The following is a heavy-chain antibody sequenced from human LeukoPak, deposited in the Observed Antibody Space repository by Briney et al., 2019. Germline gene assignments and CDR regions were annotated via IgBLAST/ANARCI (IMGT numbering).Heavy chain of an antibody. J-gene: IGHJ4*02. CDR2: ISYSGST. CDR1: GGSISSGGYY. V-gene: IGHV4-31*03. D-gene: IGHD5-18*01. Sequence: SQTLSLTCTVSGGSISSGGYYWSWIRQHPGKGLEWIGYISYSGSTYYNPSLNSRVTISVGTSKSQFSLKLSSVTAADTAVYYCARVRGYSYGELDYWGQGTLVTVSS. CDR3: ARVRGYSYGELDY.